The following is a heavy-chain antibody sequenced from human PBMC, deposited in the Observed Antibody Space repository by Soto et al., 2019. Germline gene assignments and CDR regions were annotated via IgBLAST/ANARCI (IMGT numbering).Heavy chain of an antibody. J-gene: IGHJ6*02. V-gene: IGHV3-7*05. CDR3: ARDPRDSSSWTYYYYYYGMDV. CDR1: GFTFSSYW. D-gene: IGHD6-13*01. CDR2: IKQDGSEK. Sequence: LGGSLRLSCAASGFTFSSYWMSWVRQAPWKGLEWVANIKQDGSEKYYVDSVKGRFTISRDNAKNSLYLQMNSLRAEDTAVYYCARDPRDSSSWTYYYYYYGMDVWGQGTMVTVSS.